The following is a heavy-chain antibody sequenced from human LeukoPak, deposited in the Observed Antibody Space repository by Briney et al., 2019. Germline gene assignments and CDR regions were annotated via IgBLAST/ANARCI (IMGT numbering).Heavy chain of an antibody. CDR2: IGPSDAYT. V-gene: IGHV5-10-1*01. J-gene: IGHJ3*02. D-gene: IGHD6-19*01. Sequence: GESPLISSSGSCYSFTSCWISWVRDMPPKGPEWMGRIGPSDAYTNYSPSSQRHVTTSADKSISTAYLRWSSLKAPDTAMYYCASGRGNIAVAADAFDIWGQGTMVTVSS. CDR1: CYSFTSCW. CDR3: ASGRGNIAVAADAFDI.